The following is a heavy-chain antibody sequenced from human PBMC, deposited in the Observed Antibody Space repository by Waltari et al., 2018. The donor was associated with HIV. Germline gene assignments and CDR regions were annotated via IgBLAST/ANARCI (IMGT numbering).Heavy chain of an antibody. Sequence: EVQLVESGGGLVKPGGSLRLSCAASGFTFSSYSMNWVRQAPGKGLEWVSSISSSSNFLYYADSVKGRFTISRDNAKNSLYLQMNSLRAEDTAVYYCARDGGDGYNYGWYFDLWGRGTLVTVSS. CDR1: GFTFSSYS. V-gene: IGHV3-21*01. J-gene: IGHJ2*01. CDR3: ARDGGDGYNYGWYFDL. D-gene: IGHD5-12*01. CDR2: ISSSSNFL.